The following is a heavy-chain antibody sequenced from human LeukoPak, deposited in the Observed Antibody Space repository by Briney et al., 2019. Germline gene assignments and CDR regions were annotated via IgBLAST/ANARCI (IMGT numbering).Heavy chain of an antibody. D-gene: IGHD2-21*02. Sequence: SETLSLTCTVSGGSISSSSYFWGWIRQPPGKGLEWVGSMSYSGSTYYNPSLKSRVTISVDTSKNQFSLKLSSVTAADTAVYYCARDRGIVVVTAIRYWGQGTLVTVSS. CDR2: MSYSGST. V-gene: IGHV4-39*02. CDR3: ARDRGIVVVTAIRY. CDR1: GGSISSSSYF. J-gene: IGHJ4*02.